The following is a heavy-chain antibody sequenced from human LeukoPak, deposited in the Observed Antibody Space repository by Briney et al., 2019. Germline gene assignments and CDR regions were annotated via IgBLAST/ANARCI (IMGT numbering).Heavy chain of an antibody. J-gene: IGHJ4*02. D-gene: IGHD6-6*01. CDR2: ISSSSSYI. V-gene: IGHV3-21*01. CDR1: GFTFSSYS. CDR3: ARDSRAYSSSFPFDY. Sequence: GGSLRLSCAASGFTFSSYSMNWVRQAPGKGLEWVSSISSSSSYIYYADSVKGRFTISRDNAKNSLYLQMNSLRAEDTAVYYCARDSRAYSSSFPFDYWGQGTLVAVSS.